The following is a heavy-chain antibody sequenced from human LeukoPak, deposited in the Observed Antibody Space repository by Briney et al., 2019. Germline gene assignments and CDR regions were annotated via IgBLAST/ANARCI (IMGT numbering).Heavy chain of an antibody. V-gene: IGHV4-39*07. CDR1: GGSISSSSYY. D-gene: IGHD6-19*01. CDR2: IYYSGST. CDR3: AREKGAIAVAGLDY. J-gene: IGHJ4*02. Sequence: SETLSLTCTVSGGSISSSSYYWGWIRQPPGKGLEWIGSIYYSGSTYYNPSLKSRVTISVDTSKNQFSLKLSSVTAADTAVYYCAREKGAIAVAGLDYWGQGTLVTVSS.